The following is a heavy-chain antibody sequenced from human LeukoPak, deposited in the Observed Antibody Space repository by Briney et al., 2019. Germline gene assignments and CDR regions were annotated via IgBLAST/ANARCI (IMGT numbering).Heavy chain of an antibody. CDR3: ARLWQYWFDP. Sequence: PSETLSLTCTVSGGSISSSSYYWGWIRQPPGKGLEWIVSIYYSGSTYYNPSLKSRVTISVDTSKNQFAQKLRSVTAADTAVYYCARLWQYWFDPWGQGTLVTVSS. V-gene: IGHV4-39*01. J-gene: IGHJ5*02. CDR2: IYYSGST. CDR1: GGSISSSSYY.